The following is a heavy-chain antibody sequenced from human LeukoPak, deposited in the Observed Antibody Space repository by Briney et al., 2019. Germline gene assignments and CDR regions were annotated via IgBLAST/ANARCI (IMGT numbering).Heavy chain of an antibody. CDR2: IWYDGSNK. Sequence: PGGSLRLSCAASGFTFSSYGMHWVRQAPGKGLGWVAVIWYDGSNKYYADSVKGRFTISRDNSKNTLYLQMNSLRAEDTAVYYCAKTTTAYYYYYMDVWAKGPRSPSP. CDR1: GFTFSSYG. J-gene: IGHJ6*03. V-gene: IGHV3-33*06. D-gene: IGHD4-17*01. CDR3: AKTTTAYYYYYMDV.